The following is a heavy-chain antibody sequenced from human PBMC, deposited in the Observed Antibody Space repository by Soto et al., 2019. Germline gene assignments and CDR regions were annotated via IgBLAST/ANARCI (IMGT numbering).Heavy chain of an antibody. CDR1: GYTFTGYY. CDR2: INPNSGGT. Sequence: GASVKVSCKASGYTFTGYYMHWVRQAPGQGLEWMGWINPNSGGTNYAQKFQGWVTMTRDTSISTAYMELSRLRSDDTAVYYCARSAMATPLSFDYWGQGTLVTVSS. J-gene: IGHJ4*02. V-gene: IGHV1-2*04. CDR3: ARSAMATPLSFDY. D-gene: IGHD5-12*01.